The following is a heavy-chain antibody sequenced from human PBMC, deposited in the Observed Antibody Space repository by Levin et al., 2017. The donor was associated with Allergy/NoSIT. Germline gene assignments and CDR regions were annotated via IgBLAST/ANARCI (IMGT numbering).Heavy chain of an antibody. CDR2: IYYSGYT. Sequence: SQTLSLPCTVSGGSISSSNYYWGWFRQPPGKGLEWIGTIYYSGYTNYNASLKSRVTMSVDTSKNQFSLKMSSVTAADTAVFYCARLLPPYEYYMDVWGKGTTVTVSS. CDR3: ARLLPPYEYYMDV. CDR1: GGSISSSNYY. J-gene: IGHJ6*03. V-gene: IGHV4-39*01. D-gene: IGHD3-3*01.